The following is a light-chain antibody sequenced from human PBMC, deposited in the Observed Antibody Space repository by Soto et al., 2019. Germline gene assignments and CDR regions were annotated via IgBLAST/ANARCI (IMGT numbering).Light chain of an antibody. CDR3: QQYGSSPPWT. J-gene: IGKJ1*01. CDR2: GAS. CDR1: QSVSSSY. V-gene: IGKV3-20*01. Sequence: EIELTQSPGTLSLSPGERATRACRASQSVSSSYLAWYQQKPGLAPRLLIYGASSRATGIPDRFSGSGSGTDFTLTISRLEPEDFAVYYCQQYGSSPPWTFGQGTKVEIK.